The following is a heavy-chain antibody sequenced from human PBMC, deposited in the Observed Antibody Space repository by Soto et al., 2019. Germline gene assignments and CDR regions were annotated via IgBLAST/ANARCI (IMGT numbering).Heavy chain of an antibody. CDR3: ARRTLGSAIGIGDY. D-gene: IGHD7-27*01. Sequence: QIPLVQSGAEVKVPGASVKVSCRASGYIFNNYGITWVRHAPGQGLEWMGFITADNGDTKFAEKLQGRVSMTTDTSTNTAYMELRNLRSDDTALYYGARRTLGSAIGIGDYWGQGTLVTVSS. J-gene: IGHJ4*02. CDR1: GYIFNNYG. CDR2: ITADNGDT. V-gene: IGHV1-18*01.